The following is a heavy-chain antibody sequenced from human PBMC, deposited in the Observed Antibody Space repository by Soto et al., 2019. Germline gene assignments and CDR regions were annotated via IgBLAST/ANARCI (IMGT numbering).Heavy chain of an antibody. CDR1: SGSISSLNW. V-gene: IGHV4-4*02. CDR2: IFHSGST. CDR3: ARRSGTTFY. J-gene: IGHJ4*02. D-gene: IGHD1-1*01. Sequence: QIQLQESGPGLVKPSGTLSLTCAVSSGSISSLNWWSWVRQPPGKGLEWIGEIFHSGSTNYNPSLKSRVDMSVDKSKNQFSLKVFSVNAADTALYFCARRSGTTFYWGRGTLVIVSS.